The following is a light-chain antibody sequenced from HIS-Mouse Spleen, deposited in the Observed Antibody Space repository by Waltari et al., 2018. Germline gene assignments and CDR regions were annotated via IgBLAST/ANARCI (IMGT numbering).Light chain of an antibody. CDR2: WAS. J-gene: IGKJ2*01. V-gene: IGKV4-1*01. CDR3: QQYYSTPYT. Sequence: DIVMTQSPDSLAVSLGESATINCKSSQSVLYSSNNKNYLAWYQQKPGQPPQLLIYWASTRESGVPDRFSGSGSGTDFTLTISSLQAEDVAVYYCQQYYSTPYTFGQGTKLEIK. CDR1: QSVLYSSNNKNY.